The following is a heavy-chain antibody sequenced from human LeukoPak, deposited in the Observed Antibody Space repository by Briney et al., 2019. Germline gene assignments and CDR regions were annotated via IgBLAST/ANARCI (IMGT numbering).Heavy chain of an antibody. V-gene: IGHV4-4*02. D-gene: IGHD1-26*01. Sequence: SETLSLTCAVSGGSISSSNWWSWVRQPPGKGLEWIGEIYHSGSTNYNPSLKSRVTISVDKSKNQFSLKLSSVTAADTAVYYCARGSSGSLQAFFDYWGQGTLVTVSS. J-gene: IGHJ4*02. CDR2: IYHSGST. CDR3: ARGSSGSLQAFFDY. CDR1: GGSISSSNW.